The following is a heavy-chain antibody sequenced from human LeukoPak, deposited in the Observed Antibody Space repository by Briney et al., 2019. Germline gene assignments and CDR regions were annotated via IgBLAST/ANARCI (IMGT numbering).Heavy chain of an antibody. Sequence: GGSLRLSCAASGFTFSSYAMSWVRQAPGKGLEWVSAISGSGGSTYYADSVKGRFTISSDNSKNTLYLQMNSLRAEDTAVYYCARVPAGRCDGSPCYPVFDLWGQGSLVAVSS. CDR1: GFTFSSYA. J-gene: IGHJ4*02. CDR3: ARVPAGRCDGSPCYPVFDL. V-gene: IGHV3-23*01. CDR2: ISGSGGST. D-gene: IGHD2-15*01.